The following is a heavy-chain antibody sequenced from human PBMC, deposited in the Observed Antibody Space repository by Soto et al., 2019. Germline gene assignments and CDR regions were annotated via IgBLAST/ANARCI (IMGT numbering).Heavy chain of an antibody. D-gene: IGHD1-26*01. CDR3: ARAVGPFDY. V-gene: IGHV3-33*01. CDR2: IWYDGSNK. Sequence: GGSLRLSCAASGFTFSTYGMHWVRQAPGKGLEWVAVIWYDGSNKYYADSVKGRFTISRDNSKNTLSLQMNSLRAEDTAVYYCARAVGPFDYWGQGTLVTVSS. CDR1: GFTFSTYG. J-gene: IGHJ4*02.